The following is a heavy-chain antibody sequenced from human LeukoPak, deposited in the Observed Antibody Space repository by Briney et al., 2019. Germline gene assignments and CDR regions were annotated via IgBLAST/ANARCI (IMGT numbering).Heavy chain of an antibody. J-gene: IGHJ5*02. CDR1: GFTFSSYW. V-gene: IGHV3-7*01. D-gene: IGHD4-17*01. Sequence: GGSLRLSCAASGFTFSSYWMSWVRQAPGKGLEWVANIKQDGSEKYYVDSVKGRFTISRDNAKNSLYLQMNSLRAEDTAVYYCARDPDYGDGDYNWFDPWGQGTLVTVSS. CDR3: ARDPDYGDGDYNWFDP. CDR2: IKQDGSEK.